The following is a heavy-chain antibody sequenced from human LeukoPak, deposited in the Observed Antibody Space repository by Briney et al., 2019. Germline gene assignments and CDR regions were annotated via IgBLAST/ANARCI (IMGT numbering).Heavy chain of an antibody. J-gene: IGHJ6*03. V-gene: IGHV3-30*02. Sequence: PGESLRLSCAASGFNFRNYAMHWFRQAPGKGLEGVAFIRYDGSNKYYADSVKGRFTIFRDNSENTLYLQMNSLRAEDTAVYFCARDGGRIYYYLDVWGKGTTVIVSS. CDR2: IRYDGSNK. CDR3: ARDGGRIYYYLDV. CDR1: GFNFRNYA. D-gene: IGHD1-26*01.